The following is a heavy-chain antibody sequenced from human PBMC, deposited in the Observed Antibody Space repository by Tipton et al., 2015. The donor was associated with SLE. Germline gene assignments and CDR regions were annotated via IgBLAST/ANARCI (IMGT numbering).Heavy chain of an antibody. D-gene: IGHD3-16*01. CDR3: ARMEGMITYGGIAGL. CDR2: VNHFGTI. Sequence: TLSLTCDVKGGSFSGYYCSWIRQSPEQGLEWIGEVNHFGTIYYNASLNSRVTISIDTSKSHFSLKLTSVTAADTAVYYCARMEGMITYGGIAGLWGQGTVVTVSS. V-gene: IGHV4-34*01. J-gene: IGHJ4*02. CDR1: GGSFSGYY.